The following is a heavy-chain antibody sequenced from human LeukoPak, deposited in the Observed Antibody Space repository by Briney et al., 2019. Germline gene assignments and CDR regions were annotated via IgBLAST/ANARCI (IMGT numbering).Heavy chain of an antibody. D-gene: IGHD1-1*01. J-gene: IGHJ4*02. CDR1: GFTFSSYA. CDR2: ISYDGGNK. Sequence: GGSLRLSCAASGFTFSSYAIHWVRQAPGEGLEWVAVISYDGGNKYYADSVKGRFTLSRDNSKNTPYLQINSLTAEDTAVYYCARADSPLRAGTAFDYWGQGTLVTVSS. CDR3: ARADSPLRAGTAFDY. V-gene: IGHV3-30*04.